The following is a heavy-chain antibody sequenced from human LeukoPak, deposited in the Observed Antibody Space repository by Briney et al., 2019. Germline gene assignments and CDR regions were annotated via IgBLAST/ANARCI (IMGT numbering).Heavy chain of an antibody. CDR3: ARQSYDSSGYWPGLFWFDP. J-gene: IGHJ5*02. V-gene: IGHV4-4*09. D-gene: IGHD3-22*01. Sequence: PSETLSLTCTVSGGSISSYYWSWIRQPPGKGLEWIGYIYTSGSTNYNPSLKSRVTISVDTSKNQFSLKLSSVTAAGTAVYYCARQSYDSSGYWPGLFWFDPWGQGTLVTVSS. CDR2: IYTSGST. CDR1: GGSISSYY.